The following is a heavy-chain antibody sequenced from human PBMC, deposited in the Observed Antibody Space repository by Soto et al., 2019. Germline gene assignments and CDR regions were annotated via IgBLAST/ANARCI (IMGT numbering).Heavy chain of an antibody. J-gene: IGHJ4*02. V-gene: IGHV3-7*04. CDR3: AGGTGWIHDY. CDR2: IKQDGSAK. CDR1: GFTFSNYW. D-gene: IGHD5-18*01. Sequence: EVQLVESGGGLVQPGGSLRLSCVGSGFTFSNYWMNWVRQTPGKGLEWVGNIKQDGSAKNYVESVKGRFTISRDNAKNLVYLQTNSLRAEDTAVYYCAGGTGWIHDYWGQGTLVTVSS.